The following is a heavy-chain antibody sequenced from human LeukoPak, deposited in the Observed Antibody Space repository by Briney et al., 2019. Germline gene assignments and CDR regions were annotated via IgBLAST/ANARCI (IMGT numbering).Heavy chain of an antibody. V-gene: IGHV4-39*07. Sequence: SETLSLTCTVSGGSISSSNYNWGWIRQPPGKGLEWIGNIYYSGSTYYNPSLKSRVTMSVDMSKNQFSLKLSSMIAADTAVYYCARVSSSWYQDWYFDLWGRGTLVTVPS. CDR2: IYYSGST. D-gene: IGHD6-13*01. CDR3: ARVSSSWYQDWYFDL. J-gene: IGHJ2*01. CDR1: GGSISSSNYN.